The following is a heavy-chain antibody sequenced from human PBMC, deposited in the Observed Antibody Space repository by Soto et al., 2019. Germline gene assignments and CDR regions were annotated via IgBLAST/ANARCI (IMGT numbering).Heavy chain of an antibody. V-gene: IGHV4-4*07. J-gene: IGHJ4*02. CDR1: GTSVSNYY. CDR3: GRGGIQLSYAFDY. Sequence: PSETLSLTCSVSGTSVSNYYWSWIRQPAGKGLEHIGRIYTSGSTSYNPSLKSRVTMSMDTSQTQIYLNLTSVTAADTAVYYCGRGGIQLSYAFDYWGQGIQV. CDR2: IYTSGST. D-gene: IGHD5-18*01.